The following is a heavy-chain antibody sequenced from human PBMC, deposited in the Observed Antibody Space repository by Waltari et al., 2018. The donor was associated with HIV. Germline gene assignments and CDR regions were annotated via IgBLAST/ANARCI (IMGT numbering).Heavy chain of an antibody. CDR3: ARGGRWSGFLPRA. D-gene: IGHD3-3*01. Sequence: QVQLVQSGVEVKKPGASVKVSCKASGYTFTSYDINWVRQAKGQGLEWMGWMNPNSGHTGYAQKFQGRVTMTGNTSITTAYMELRSLRSEDTALYYCARGGRWSGFLPRAWGQGTLVTVSS. V-gene: IGHV1-8*01. CDR1: GYTFTSYD. J-gene: IGHJ5*02. CDR2: MNPNSGHT.